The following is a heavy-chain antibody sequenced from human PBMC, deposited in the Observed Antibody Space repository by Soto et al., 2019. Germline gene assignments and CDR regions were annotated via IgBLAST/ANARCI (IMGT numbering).Heavy chain of an antibody. Sequence: SETLSLTCTVSGGSISSYYWSWIRQPPGKGLEWIGYIYYSGSTNYNPSLKSRVTISVDTSKNQFSLKLSSVTAADTAVYFCAREACSSTRCYLDPWGQGTLVTVSS. D-gene: IGHD2-2*01. V-gene: IGHV4-59*01. CDR2: IYYSGST. J-gene: IGHJ5*02. CDR3: AREACSSTRCYLDP. CDR1: GGSISSYY.